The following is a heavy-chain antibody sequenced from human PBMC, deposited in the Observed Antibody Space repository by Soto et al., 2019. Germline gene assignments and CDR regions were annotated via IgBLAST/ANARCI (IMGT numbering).Heavy chain of an antibody. Sequence: ASVKVSCKASGYTFTSYAMHWVRQAPGQRLEWMGWINAGNGNTKYSQKFQGRVTITRDTSASTACMELSSLRSEDTAVYYCARAKDSSGYYYGVAFDIWGQGTMVTVSS. J-gene: IGHJ3*02. V-gene: IGHV1-3*01. CDR1: GYTFTSYA. CDR2: INAGNGNT. D-gene: IGHD3-22*01. CDR3: ARAKDSSGYYYGVAFDI.